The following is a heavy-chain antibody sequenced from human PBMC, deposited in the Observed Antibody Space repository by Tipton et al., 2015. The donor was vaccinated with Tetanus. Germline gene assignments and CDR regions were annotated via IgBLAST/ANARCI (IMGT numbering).Heavy chain of an antibody. CDR1: GGSISNYY. D-gene: IGHD3-22*01. V-gene: IGHV4-4*07. CDR3: AREDVYYHDGSGFYAFDI. Sequence: GLVKPSETLSLTCSVSGGSISNYYWNWIRQPAGKGLEWIGRIYVTGAINYSPALQSRVTMSVDTAKNQFSLRLSSVTAADAAMYYCAREDVYYHDGSGFYAFDIWGRGTMVAVSS. CDR2: IYVTGAI. J-gene: IGHJ3*02.